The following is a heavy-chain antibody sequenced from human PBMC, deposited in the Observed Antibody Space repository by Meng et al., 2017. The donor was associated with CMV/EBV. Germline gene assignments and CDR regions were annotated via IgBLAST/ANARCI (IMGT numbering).Heavy chain of an antibody. J-gene: IGHJ4*02. CDR2: INPNSGGT. D-gene: IGHD3-16*01. V-gene: IGHV1-2*02. CDR3: ARHYDYDDY. CDR1: GYTFTGYY. Sequence: QVQLVQSGAAVKKPGASVKVSCKASGYTFTGYYMHWVRQAPGQGLEWMGWINPNSGGTNYARKFQGRVTMTRDTSISTAYMELSRLRSDDTAVYYCARHYDYDDYWGQGTLVTVSS.